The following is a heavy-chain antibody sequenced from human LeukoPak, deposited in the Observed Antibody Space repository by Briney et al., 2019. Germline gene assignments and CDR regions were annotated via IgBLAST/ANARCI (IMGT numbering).Heavy chain of an antibody. Sequence: GASVTVSCTTSGYTFTTYTIHWVRQAPGQGLEWMGWISAYNGNTNYAQKLQGRVTMTTDTSTSTAYMELRSLRSDDTAVYYCARAGEYYDYVWGSYRYYFDYRGQGTLVTVSS. J-gene: IGHJ4*02. CDR1: GYTFTTYT. D-gene: IGHD3-16*02. CDR2: ISAYNGNT. V-gene: IGHV1-18*01. CDR3: ARAGEYYDYVWGSYRYYFDY.